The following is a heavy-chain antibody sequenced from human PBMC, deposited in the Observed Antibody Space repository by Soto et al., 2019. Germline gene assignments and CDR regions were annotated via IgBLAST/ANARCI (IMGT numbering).Heavy chain of an antibody. Sequence: GGSLRLSCAASGFTFSSYAMSWVRQAPGKGLEWVSAISGSGGSTYYADSVKGRFTISRDNSKNTLYLQMNSLRAEDTAVYYCEKDLASDNLNDYWGQGTLVTVSS. CDR3: EKDLASDNLNDY. CDR1: GFTFSSYA. D-gene: IGHD1-20*01. CDR2: ISGSGGST. V-gene: IGHV3-23*01. J-gene: IGHJ4*02.